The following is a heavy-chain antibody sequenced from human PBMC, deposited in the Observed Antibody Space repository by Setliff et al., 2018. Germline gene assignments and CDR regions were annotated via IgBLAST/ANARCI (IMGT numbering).Heavy chain of an antibody. J-gene: IGHJ4*02. CDR1: GGSISSSNW. V-gene: IGHV4-4*02. CDR3: ARLRMVRGVISIAGCYFDY. D-gene: IGHD3-10*01. CDR2: IYHSGST. Sequence: SETLSLTCAVSGGSISSSNWWSWVRQPPGKGLEWIGEIYHSGSTYYNPSLKSRVTISVDTSKNQFSLKLSSVTAADTAVYYCARLRMVRGVISIAGCYFDYWGQGTLVTVSS.